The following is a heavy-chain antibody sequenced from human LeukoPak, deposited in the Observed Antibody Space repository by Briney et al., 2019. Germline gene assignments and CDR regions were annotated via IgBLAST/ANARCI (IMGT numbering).Heavy chain of an antibody. CDR1: GFTFSRFA. Sequence: GESLRLSCAASGFTFSRFAVSWVRQAPGKGLVWVSRINNDGSSTSYADSVKGRFTVSRDNAKNTLSLQMNSLRDEDTAVYYCARDRPLDCWGQGTLVTVSS. J-gene: IGHJ4*02. CDR2: INNDGSST. V-gene: IGHV3-74*01. CDR3: ARDRPLDC.